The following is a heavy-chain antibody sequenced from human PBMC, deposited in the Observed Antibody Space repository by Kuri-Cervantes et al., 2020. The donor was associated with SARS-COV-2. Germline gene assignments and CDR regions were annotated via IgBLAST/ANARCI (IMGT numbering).Heavy chain of an antibody. D-gene: IGHD4-11*01. V-gene: IGHV3-23*01. CDR3: ARDQDDYSNYHAFDI. Sequence: GESLKISCAASGFTFTTFAMSWVRQAPGKGLEWVSTINYNAESTYHADSVKGRFTISRDNSQNTLFLQMDNLRAEDTAVYYCARDQDDYSNYHAFDIWGQGTMVTVSS. CDR2: INYNAEST. CDR1: GFTFTTFA. J-gene: IGHJ3*02.